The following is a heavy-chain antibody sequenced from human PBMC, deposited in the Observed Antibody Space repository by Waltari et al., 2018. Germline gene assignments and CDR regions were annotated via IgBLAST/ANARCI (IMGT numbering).Heavy chain of an antibody. Sequence: QVQLVQSGSELKKPGASVKVSCTASGYICTNYAMNWVRQAPGQGLEWMGWINTKTGNPTYAQGFRVRFVFSLDTSVSTASLQISSLKAEDTAVYYCARGIQLWGRGSWYFDNWGQGTLVTVSS. CDR3: ARGIQLWGRGSWYFDN. J-gene: IGHJ4*02. CDR2: INTKTGNP. V-gene: IGHV7-4-1*02. D-gene: IGHD3-16*01. CDR1: GYICTNYA.